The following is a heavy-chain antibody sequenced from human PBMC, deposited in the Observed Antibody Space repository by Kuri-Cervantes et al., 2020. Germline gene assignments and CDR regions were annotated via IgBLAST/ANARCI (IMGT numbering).Heavy chain of an antibody. CDR2: IWYDGSNK. J-gene: IGHJ6*02. CDR1: GFTFSDYY. Sequence: GGSLRLSCAASGFTFSDYYMSWIRQAPGKGLEWVAVIWYDGSNKYYADSVKGRFTISRDNAENSLYLQMNSLRAEDTAVYYCAREGGYGDYIRDYGMDVWGQGTTVTVSS. V-gene: IGHV3-33*08. D-gene: IGHD4-17*01. CDR3: AREGGYGDYIRDYGMDV.